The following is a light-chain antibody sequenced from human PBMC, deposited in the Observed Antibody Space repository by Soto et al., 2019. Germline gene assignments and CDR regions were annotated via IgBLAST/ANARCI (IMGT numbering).Light chain of an antibody. CDR3: QQYGSSPYT. V-gene: IGKV3-20*01. J-gene: IGKJ2*01. Sequence: EIVLTQSPGTLSLSPGERATLSCRASQSVSSSYLAWYQQKPGQAPRLLIYRASNRATGIPDRFSGSGSGTDFTLTISRLEPEDFAVYYCQQYGSSPYTFGQGTSWRSN. CDR2: RAS. CDR1: QSVSSSY.